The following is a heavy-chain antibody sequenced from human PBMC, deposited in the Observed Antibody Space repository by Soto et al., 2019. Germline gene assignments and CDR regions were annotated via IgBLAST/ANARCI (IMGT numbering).Heavy chain of an antibody. J-gene: IGHJ4*02. V-gene: IGHV3-48*03. D-gene: IGHD2-21*01. CDR3: ARESIGCGGDCLDY. Sequence: PGGSLRLSCAVSGFTFSNYEWNWVRQAPGKGLEWISHIDTSGDAMFYADSVKGRFAVSRDNTMNSLYLQMNSLRAEDTAAYYCARESIGCGGDCLDYWGQGTLVTVSS. CDR1: GFTFSNYE. CDR2: IDTSGDAM.